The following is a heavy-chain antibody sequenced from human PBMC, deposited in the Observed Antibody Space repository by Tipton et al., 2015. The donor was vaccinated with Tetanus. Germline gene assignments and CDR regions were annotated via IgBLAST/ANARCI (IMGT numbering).Heavy chain of an antibody. CDR3: ARDQGGGRVARLNWFDP. CDR2: VFRSGSA. D-gene: IGHD2-21*01. CDR1: GASISSIYS. V-gene: IGHV4-30-2*01. Sequence: TLSLTCAVSGASISSIYSWSWIRQPPGKGLEWIGYVFRSGSADYNPSLKSRVNISLDRSENQISLMLTSVTAADTAVYYCARDQGGGRVARLNWFDPWGQGTLVTVSS. J-gene: IGHJ5*02.